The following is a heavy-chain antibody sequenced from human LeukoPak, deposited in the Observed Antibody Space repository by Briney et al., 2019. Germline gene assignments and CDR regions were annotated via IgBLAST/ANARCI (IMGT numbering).Heavy chain of an antibody. V-gene: IGHV4-4*07. CDR3: ARSVVTLYWYFDL. J-gene: IGHJ2*01. CDR1: GASLSSYY. CDR2: VYTSGGT. D-gene: IGHD4-23*01. Sequence: SETLSLTCAVSGASLSSYYWSWIRQPAGKGLEWIGRVYTSGGTNYNPSLKSRVTMSLDTSKNQFSLKLSSVTAADTAVYYCARSVVTLYWYFDLWGRGTLVTVSS.